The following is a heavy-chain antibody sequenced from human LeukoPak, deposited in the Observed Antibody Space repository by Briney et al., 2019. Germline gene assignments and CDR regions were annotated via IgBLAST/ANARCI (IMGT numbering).Heavy chain of an antibody. CDR3: ARDREISARPGGWFDP. V-gene: IGHV1-69*01. CDR2: LSPVLA. J-gene: IGHJ5*02. D-gene: IGHD6-6*01. Sequence: EASVTVSCKVAGGTINNFAISWVRQAPGQGLEWMGGLSPVLATYAQKFQGRVTITADESTDTVYMELGSLTSEDTATYFCARDREISARPGGWFDPWGQGTLVTVSS. CDR1: GGTINNFA.